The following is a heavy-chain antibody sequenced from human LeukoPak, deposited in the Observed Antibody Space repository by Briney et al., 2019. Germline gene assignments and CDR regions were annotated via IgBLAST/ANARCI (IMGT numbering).Heavy chain of an antibody. CDR1: GFTFSSYS. Sequence: GGSLRLSCAASGFTFSSYSMNWVRQAPGKGLEWVSDVSRSSTTIYYADSVKGRFTISRDNAKNSMYLQMNSLRAEDTAVYYCARAGYSSSWYSNWGQGTLVTVSS. CDR2: VSRSSTTI. J-gene: IGHJ4*02. D-gene: IGHD6-13*01. V-gene: IGHV3-48*01. CDR3: ARAGYSSSWYSN.